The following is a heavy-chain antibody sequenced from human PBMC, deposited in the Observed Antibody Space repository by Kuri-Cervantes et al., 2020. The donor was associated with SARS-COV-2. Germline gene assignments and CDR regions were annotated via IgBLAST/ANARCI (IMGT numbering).Heavy chain of an antibody. CDR2: FDPEDGET. V-gene: IGHV1-24*01. CDR3: ATSSVVGVLSYWFDP. Sequence: ASVKVSCKASGYTFTSYYMHWVRQAPGQGLEWMGGFDPEDGETIYAQKFQGRVTMTEDTSTDTAYMELSSLRSEDTAVYYCATSSVVGVLSYWFDPWGQGTLVTVSS. D-gene: IGHD3-3*01. J-gene: IGHJ5*02. CDR1: GYTFTSYY.